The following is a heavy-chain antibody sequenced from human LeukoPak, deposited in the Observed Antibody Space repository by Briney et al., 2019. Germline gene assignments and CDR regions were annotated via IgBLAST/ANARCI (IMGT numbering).Heavy chain of an antibody. D-gene: IGHD2-21*01. J-gene: IGHJ4*02. V-gene: IGHV1-2*02. CDR1: GYTFTGYY. CDR3: ARDSTVWSFDY. Sequence: ASVKVSCKASGYTFTGYYMRWVRQAPGQWLEWMGWINPNSGGTNYAQKFQGRVTMTRDTSISTAYMELSRLRSDDTAVYYCARDSTVWSFDYWGQGTLVTVSS. CDR2: INPNSGGT.